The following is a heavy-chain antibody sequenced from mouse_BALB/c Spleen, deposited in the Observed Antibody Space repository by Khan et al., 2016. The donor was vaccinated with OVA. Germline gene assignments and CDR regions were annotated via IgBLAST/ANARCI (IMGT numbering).Heavy chain of an antibody. V-gene: IGHV3-2*02. Sequence: VQLMESGPGLVKPSQSLSLTCTVTGYSITSDYAWNWIRQFPGNKLEWMGYISYSGRTSYNPSLKSRISVTRDTSKNQFFLQLNSVTTEDTATYYCSMGLTYWGQGTLVTVSA. CDR1: GYSITSDYA. CDR3: SMGLTY. D-gene: IGHD1-1*02. CDR2: ISYSGRT. J-gene: IGHJ3*01.